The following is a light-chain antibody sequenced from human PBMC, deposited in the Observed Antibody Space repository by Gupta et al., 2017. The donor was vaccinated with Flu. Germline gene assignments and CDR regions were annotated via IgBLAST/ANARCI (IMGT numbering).Light chain of an antibody. CDR2: RDN. CDR3: QAWDISIAVV. Sequence: SGDNLGSNFVSWHQQKPGQSPVLVIYRDNKRPSGIPERFSGSTSGNTATLTISGTQPMDEADYYCQAWDISIAVVFGGGTKLTVL. J-gene: IGLJ3*02. V-gene: IGLV3-1*01. CDR1: NLGSNF.